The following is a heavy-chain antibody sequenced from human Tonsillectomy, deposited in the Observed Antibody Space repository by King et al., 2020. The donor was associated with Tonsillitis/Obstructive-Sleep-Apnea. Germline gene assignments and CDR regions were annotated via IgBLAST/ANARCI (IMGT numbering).Heavy chain of an antibody. D-gene: IGHD3-3*01. CDR1: GFTFSSYG. CDR2: IWYDGSNK. CDR3: ARGTEYYDFWSGYSTANWFDP. V-gene: IGHV3-33*01. J-gene: IGHJ5*02. Sequence: VQLVESGGGVVQPGRSLRLSCAASGFTFSSYGMHWVRQAPGKGLAWVAVIWYDGSNKYYADSVKGRFTISRDNSKNTLYLQMNSLRAEDTAVYYCARGTEYYDFWSGYSTANWFDPWGQGTLVTVSS.